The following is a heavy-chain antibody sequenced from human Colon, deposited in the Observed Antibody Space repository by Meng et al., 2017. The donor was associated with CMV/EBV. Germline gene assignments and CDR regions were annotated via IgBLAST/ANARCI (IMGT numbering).Heavy chain of an antibody. CDR3: ARDRSRGSSVDFGD. CDR1: GFTLSSYW. CDR2: ISSGFTYG. J-gene: IGHJ4*02. Sequence: GGSLRLSCAASGFTLSSYWIHWVRQAPGKGLEWVSSISSGFTYGHYADSVKGRFTISRDNANNLLYLQMNSLRGEDTGVYYCARDRSRGSSVDFGDWGQGTLVTVSS. V-gene: IGHV3-21*06. D-gene: IGHD1-26*01.